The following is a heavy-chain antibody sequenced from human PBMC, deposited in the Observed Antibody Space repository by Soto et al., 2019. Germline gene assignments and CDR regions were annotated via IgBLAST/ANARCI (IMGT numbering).Heavy chain of an antibody. Sequence: SETLSLTCTVSGGSISSSSYYWGWIRQPPGKGLEWIGSIYYSGSTYYNPSLKSRVTISVDTSKNQFSLKLSSVTAADTAVYYCARLYRDCSGGSCLYYFDYWGQGTLVTVSS. CDR3: ARLYRDCSGGSCLYYFDY. CDR2: IYYSGST. V-gene: IGHV4-39*01. D-gene: IGHD2-15*01. CDR1: GGSISSSSYY. J-gene: IGHJ4*02.